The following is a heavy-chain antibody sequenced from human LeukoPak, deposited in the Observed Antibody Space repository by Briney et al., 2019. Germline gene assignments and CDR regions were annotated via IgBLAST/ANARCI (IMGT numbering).Heavy chain of an antibody. CDR2: ISSGSSTI. D-gene: IGHD3-22*01. Sequence: GGSLRLSCAASGFTFSSYAMSWVRQAPGKGLEWISYISSGSSTIYYADSVKGRFTISRDNAKNSLYLHLSSLRAEDTAVYYCARSGSSYDGSQSWFDYWGQGTLVTVSS. V-gene: IGHV3-48*01. CDR3: ARSGSSYDGSQSWFDY. CDR1: GFTFSSYA. J-gene: IGHJ4*02.